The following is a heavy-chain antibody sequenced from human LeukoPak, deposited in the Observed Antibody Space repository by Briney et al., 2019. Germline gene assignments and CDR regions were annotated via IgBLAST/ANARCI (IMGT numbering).Heavy chain of an antibody. J-gene: IGHJ5*02. Sequence: GGSLRLSCAASGFTVSSNYMSWVRQAPGKGLEWVSSISTSSSYIYYADSVKGRFTISRDNAKNSLYLQMKSLRAEDTAVYYCARGKTSQNIVTRKTYNWFDPWGRGTLVTVSS. V-gene: IGHV3-21*01. CDR3: ARGKTSQNIVTRKTYNWFDP. CDR1: GFTVSSNY. CDR2: ISTSSSYI. D-gene: IGHD2/OR15-2a*01.